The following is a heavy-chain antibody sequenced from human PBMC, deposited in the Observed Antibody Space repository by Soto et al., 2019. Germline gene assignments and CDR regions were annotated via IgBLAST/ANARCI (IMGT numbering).Heavy chain of an antibody. D-gene: IGHD2-2*03. J-gene: IGHJ4*02. CDR3: ARDHGYVSDY. V-gene: IGHV3-48*01. CDR2: ISSSTSTI. CDR1: GFTFSSYR. Sequence: EVQLVESGGGLVQPGGSLRLSCAASGFTFSSYRMNWVRQAPGKGLEWVSYISSSTSTIYSADSVKGRFTISRDNAKNSLYLQMNSLRAEDTAVYYCARDHGYVSDYWGQGTLVTVSS.